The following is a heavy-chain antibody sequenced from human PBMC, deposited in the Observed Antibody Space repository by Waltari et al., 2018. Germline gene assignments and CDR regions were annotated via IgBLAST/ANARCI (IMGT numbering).Heavy chain of an antibody. CDR3: AKNPSAYSGEQGYFDY. Sequence: QVQLVESGGGVVQPGGSLRLSCAASGFTFSSYGMHWVRQAPGKGLEWVALIRYEGNNKYYADSVKVRFTISRDNSKNTLYLQMNSLRAEDTAVYYCAKNPSAYSGEQGYFDYWGQGTLVTVSS. J-gene: IGHJ4*02. CDR1: GFTFSSYG. CDR2: IRYEGNNK. V-gene: IGHV3-30*02. D-gene: IGHD1-26*01.